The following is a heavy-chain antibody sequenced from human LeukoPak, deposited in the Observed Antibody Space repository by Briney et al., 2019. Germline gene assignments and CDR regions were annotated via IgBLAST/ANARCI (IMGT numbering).Heavy chain of an antibody. Sequence: PSETLALTCAVYGGSFSGYYWSWIRQPPGKGLEWIGEINHSGSTNYNPSLKSRVTISVDTSKNQFSLKLSSVTAADTAVYYCARAWVCSSTSCNYYYYYGMDVWGQGTTVTVSS. CDR1: GGSFSGYY. D-gene: IGHD2-2*01. CDR2: INHSGST. CDR3: ARAWVCSSTSCNYYYYYGMDV. J-gene: IGHJ6*02. V-gene: IGHV4-34*01.